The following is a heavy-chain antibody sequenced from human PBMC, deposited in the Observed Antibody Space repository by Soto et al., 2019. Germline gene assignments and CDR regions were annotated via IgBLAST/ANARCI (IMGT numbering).Heavy chain of an antibody. D-gene: IGHD5-12*01. CDR2: ISYDGSNK. CDR1: GFTFSSYG. Sequence: GGSLRLSCAASGFTFSSYGMHWVRQAPGKGQERVAVISYDGSNKYYADSVKGRFTISRDNSKNTLYLQMNSLRAEDTAVYYCAKDRTWWLRLTSAFSTLDYWGQGTLVTVSS. J-gene: IGHJ4*02. V-gene: IGHV3-30*18. CDR3: AKDRTWWLRLTSAFSTLDY.